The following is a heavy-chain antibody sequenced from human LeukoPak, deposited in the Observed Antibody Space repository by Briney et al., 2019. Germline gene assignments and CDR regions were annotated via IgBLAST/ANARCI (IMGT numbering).Heavy chain of an antibody. CDR2: IYYSGST. J-gene: IGHJ5*02. CDR1: GGSVSSSNYY. D-gene: IGHD2-2*01. Sequence: PSETLSLTCTVSGGSVSSSNYYWGWIRQPPGKGLERIGSIYYSGSTYYNPSLKSRVTISVDTSKNQFSLKLSSVTAADTAVYYCAGTYCSSTSCYERRTDWFDPWGQGTLVTVSS. CDR3: AGTYCSSTSCYERRTDWFDP. V-gene: IGHV4-39*01.